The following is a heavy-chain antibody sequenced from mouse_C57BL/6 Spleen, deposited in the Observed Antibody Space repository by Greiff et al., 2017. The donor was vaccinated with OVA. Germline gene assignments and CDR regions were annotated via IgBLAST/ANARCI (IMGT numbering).Heavy chain of an antibody. Sequence: EVQVVESGGGLVKPGGSLKLSCAASGFTFSSYTMSWVRQTPEKRLGWVATISGGGGNTYYPDSVKGRFTISRDNAKNTLYLQMSSLRSEDTALYYCARPHYYGSSNWYFDVWGTGTTVTVSS. J-gene: IGHJ1*03. CDR3: ARPHYYGSSNWYFDV. V-gene: IGHV5-9*01. D-gene: IGHD1-1*01. CDR2: ISGGGGNT. CDR1: GFTFSSYT.